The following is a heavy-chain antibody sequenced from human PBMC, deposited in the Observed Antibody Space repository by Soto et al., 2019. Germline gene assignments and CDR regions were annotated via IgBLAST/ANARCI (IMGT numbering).Heavy chain of an antibody. D-gene: IGHD4-17*01. CDR3: AKDLRPDGVWDFDY. CDR2: INSGGRT. CDR1: GFTFSSYT. V-gene: IGHV3-23*01. J-gene: IGHJ4*02. Sequence: EVQLLESGGGLVQPGGSLRLSCAASGFTFSSYTMNWVRQAPGKGLEWVSGINSGGRTYYADSVKGRFTTSRDDSKNTLYLQIISLRAEDTAVYYCAKDLRPDGVWDFDYWGQGTLVTVSS.